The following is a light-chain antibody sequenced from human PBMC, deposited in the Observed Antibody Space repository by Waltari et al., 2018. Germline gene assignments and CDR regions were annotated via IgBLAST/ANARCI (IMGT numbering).Light chain of an antibody. J-gene: IGKJ2*01. V-gene: IGKV2-28*01. CDR3: MQALRSPHT. CDR2: LVS. CDR1: QSLVESNGYTY. Sequence: DIVMTQSPLSLPVTPGEPASISCRSSQSLVESNGYTYLDWYRQKPGQSPQLLIYLVSNRASGVPDRFSGSGSGTDFTLKISRVEAGDVGVYYCMQALRSPHTFGQGTKLEIK.